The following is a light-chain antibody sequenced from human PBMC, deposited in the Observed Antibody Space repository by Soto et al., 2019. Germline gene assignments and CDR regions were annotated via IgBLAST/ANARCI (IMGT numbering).Light chain of an antibody. CDR2: EVN. J-gene: IGLJ1*01. CDR1: SSDVGGYNY. Sequence: QSVLTQPPSASGSPGQSVAISCTGTSSDVGGYNYVSWYQQHPGKAPKLMIYEVNKRPSGVPDRFSGSKSGNTASLTVSGLQAEDEADYYCSSYAGSSNVFGTGTKATVL. V-gene: IGLV2-8*01. CDR3: SSYAGSSNV.